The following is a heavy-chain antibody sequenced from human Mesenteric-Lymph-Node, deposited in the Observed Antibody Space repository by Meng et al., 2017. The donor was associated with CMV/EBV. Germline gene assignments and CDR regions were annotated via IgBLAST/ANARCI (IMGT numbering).Heavy chain of an antibody. CDR1: GGTFSSYN. Sequence: SGGTFSSYNISWVRQAPGQGLEWMGRIIPILGIANYAQKFQGRVTITADKSTSTAYMELSSLRSEDTAVYYCARGVGSYYWYYFDYWGQGTLVTVSS. CDR3: ARGVGSYYWYYFDY. CDR2: IIPILGIA. J-gene: IGHJ4*02. D-gene: IGHD1-26*01. V-gene: IGHV1-69*02.